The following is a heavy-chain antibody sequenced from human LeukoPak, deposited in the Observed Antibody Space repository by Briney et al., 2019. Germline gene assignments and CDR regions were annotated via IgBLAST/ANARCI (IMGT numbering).Heavy chain of an antibody. V-gene: IGHV7-4-1*02. Sequence: ASVKVSCKASGYTFTSYDFNWVRQAPGQGLEWMGWINTNTGNPTYAQGFTGRFVFSSDTSVSTAYLQISSLKAEDTAVYYCARDGSYSPRCWFDPWGQGTLVTVSS. D-gene: IGHD1-26*01. CDR3: ARDGSYSPRCWFDP. CDR2: INTNTGNP. CDR1: GYTFTSYD. J-gene: IGHJ5*02.